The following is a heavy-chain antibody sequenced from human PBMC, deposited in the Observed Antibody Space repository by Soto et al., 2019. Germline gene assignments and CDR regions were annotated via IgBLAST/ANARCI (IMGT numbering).Heavy chain of an antibody. CDR1: GFTFSNYG. Sequence: VQLVESGGGVVQPGRSLRLSCTASGFTFSNYGMHWVRQAPGKGLKRVAVISYDGSNKYYADSVKGRFTISRDNSKNTLYQQMNSLRAEDTAVYYCARGRDYLGGDFDYWGQGTLVTVSS. V-gene: IGHV3-30-3*01. CDR2: ISYDGSNK. CDR3: ARGRDYLGGDFDY. J-gene: IGHJ4*02. D-gene: IGHD3-16*01.